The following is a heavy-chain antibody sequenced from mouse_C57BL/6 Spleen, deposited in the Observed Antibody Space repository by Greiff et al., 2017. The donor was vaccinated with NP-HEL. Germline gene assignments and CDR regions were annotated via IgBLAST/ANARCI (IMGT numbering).Heavy chain of an antibody. Sequence: VQLQQPGAELVRPGTSVKLSCKASGYTFTSYWMHWVKQRPGQGLEWIGVIDPSDSYTNYNQKFKGKATLTVDTSSSTAYMQLSSLTSEDSAVYYCARGGYDYDLFAYWGQGTLVTVSA. CDR2: IDPSDSYT. V-gene: IGHV1-59*01. J-gene: IGHJ3*01. CDR3: ARGGYDYDLFAY. CDR1: GYTFTSYW. D-gene: IGHD2-4*01.